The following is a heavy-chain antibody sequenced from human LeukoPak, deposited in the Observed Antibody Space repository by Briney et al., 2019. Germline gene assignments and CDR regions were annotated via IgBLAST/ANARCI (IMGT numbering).Heavy chain of an antibody. CDR3: ARVAAAAIDYFDY. CDR2: IIPILGIA. Sequence: ASVKVSCKASGGTFSSYAISWVRQAPGQGLEWMGRIIPILGIANYAQRFQGRVTITADKSTSTAYMELRSLTSEDTAVYYCARVAAAAIDYFDYWGQGTLVAVSS. J-gene: IGHJ4*02. V-gene: IGHV1-69*04. D-gene: IGHD6-13*01. CDR1: GGTFSSYA.